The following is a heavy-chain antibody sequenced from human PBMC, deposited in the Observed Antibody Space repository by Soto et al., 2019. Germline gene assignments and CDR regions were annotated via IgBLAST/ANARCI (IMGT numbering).Heavy chain of an antibody. D-gene: IGHD1-26*01. CDR1: GYTLTELS. CDR2: IIPIFGTA. V-gene: IGHV1-18*01. Sequence: ASVKVSCKVSGYTLTELSMHWVRQAPGQGLEWMGGIIPIFGTANYAQKLQGRVTMSTDTSTSTAYMELRSLRSDDTAVYYCGRSVGLSYGMDVWGQGTTVTVSS. CDR3: GRSVGLSYGMDV. J-gene: IGHJ6*02.